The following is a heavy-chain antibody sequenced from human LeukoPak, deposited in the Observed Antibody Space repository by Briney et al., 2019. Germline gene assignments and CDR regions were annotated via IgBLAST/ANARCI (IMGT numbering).Heavy chain of an antibody. CDR2: INGNSHYT. J-gene: IGHJ4*02. CDR3: AKQRATGAGTDTRYFDY. CDR1: GFTFSTFA. V-gene: IGHV3-23*01. Sequence: PGGSLRLSCAAPGFTFSTFAMSWVRQAPGKGLEWVSAINGNSHYTYHADSVTGRFTISRDNSKNTLYLQMHSLRTEDTAVYYCAKQRATGAGTDTRYFDYWGQGSLVTVSS. D-gene: IGHD1-1*01.